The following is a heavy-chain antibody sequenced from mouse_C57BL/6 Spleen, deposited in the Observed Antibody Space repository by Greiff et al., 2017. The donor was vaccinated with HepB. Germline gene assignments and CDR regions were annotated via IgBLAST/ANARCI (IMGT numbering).Heavy chain of an antibody. CDR2: IDPETGGT. CDR3: TRRQLRLLDY. D-gene: IGHD3-2*02. CDR1: GYTFTDYE. Sequence: QVHVKQSGAELVRPGASVTLSCKASGYTFTDYEMHWVKQTPVHGLEWIGAIDPETGGTAYNQKFKGKAILTADKSSSTAYMELRSLTSEDSAVYYCTRRQLRLLDYWGQGTTLTVSS. J-gene: IGHJ2*01. V-gene: IGHV1-15*01.